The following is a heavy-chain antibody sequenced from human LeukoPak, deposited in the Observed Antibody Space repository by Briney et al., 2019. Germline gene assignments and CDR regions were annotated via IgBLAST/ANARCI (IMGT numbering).Heavy chain of an antibody. CDR2: ISSSGSTI. CDR3: ARVEDVGWFDP. Sequence: GRSLRLSCAASGFTFSDYYMSWIRQAPGKGLEWVSYISSSGSTIYYADSVKGRFTISRDNAKNLLYLQMNSLRAEDTAVYYCARVEDVGWFDPWGQGTLVTVSS. J-gene: IGHJ5*02. CDR1: GFTFSDYY. V-gene: IGHV3-11*04.